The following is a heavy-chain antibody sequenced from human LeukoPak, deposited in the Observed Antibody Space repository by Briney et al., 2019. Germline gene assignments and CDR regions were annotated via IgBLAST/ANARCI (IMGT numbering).Heavy chain of an antibody. CDR2: ISGSDNNT. J-gene: IGHJ4*02. V-gene: IGHV3-23*01. Sequence: PGGSLRLSCAASGFTFSISGMSWVRQAPGKGLEWVSAISGSDNNTYYADSVKGRFTISRDNSKNTLYLQMNSLRAEDTAVYYCAKRTFWCEGYWGQGTLVTVSS. D-gene: IGHD3-3*01. CDR3: AKRTFWCEGY. CDR1: GFTFSISG.